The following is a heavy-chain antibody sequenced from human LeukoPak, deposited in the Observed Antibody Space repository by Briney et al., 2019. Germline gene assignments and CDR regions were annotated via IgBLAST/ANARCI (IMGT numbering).Heavy chain of an antibody. CDR2: VYDSGST. D-gene: IGHD3-16*02. V-gene: IGHV4-59*01. Sequence: SETLSLTCAVYGGSFSGYYWSWIRQPPGKGLEWIGYVYDSGSTNYNPSLRGRVTMSVDTSRNQFFLKLSSVTAADTAVYFCARDYRGFTPGWFDDWGQGTLVTDSS. CDR3: ARDYRGFTPGWFDD. J-gene: IGHJ4*02. CDR1: GGSFSGYY.